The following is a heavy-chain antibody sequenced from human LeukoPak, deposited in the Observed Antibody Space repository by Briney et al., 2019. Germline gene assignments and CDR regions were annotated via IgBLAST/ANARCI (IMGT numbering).Heavy chain of an antibody. CDR2: IYYGGST. Sequence: SETLSLTCTVSGGSISSGDYYWTWSRQPPGKGLEWIGYIYYGGSTYYSPSLKSRVSVSVDTSKNQFSLKLSSVTAADTAVYFCARLKTDLEGIDYWGQGTLVTVSS. D-gene: IGHD1-1*01. V-gene: IGHV4-30-4*01. CDR1: GGSISSGDYY. J-gene: IGHJ4*02. CDR3: ARLKTDLEGIDY.